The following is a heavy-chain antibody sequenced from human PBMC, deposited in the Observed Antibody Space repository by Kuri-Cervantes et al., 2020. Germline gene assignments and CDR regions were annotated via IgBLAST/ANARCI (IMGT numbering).Heavy chain of an antibody. CDR3: ARGTHCNYGGNSDCFDY. Sequence: ASVKVSCKASGYTFTNYGISWVRQAPGQGLEWMGWISAYNGNTNYAQKLQGRVTMTTDTSTSTAYMELRSLRSDDTAVYYCARGTHCNYGGNSDCFDYWGQGTLVTVSS. J-gene: IGHJ4*02. CDR2: ISAYNGNT. CDR1: GYTFTNYG. V-gene: IGHV1-18*01. D-gene: IGHD4-23*01.